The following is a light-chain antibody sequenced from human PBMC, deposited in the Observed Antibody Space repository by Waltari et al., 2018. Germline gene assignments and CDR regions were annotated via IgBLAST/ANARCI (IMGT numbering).Light chain of an antibody. V-gene: IGLV2-14*03. Sequence: QSALTQPAYVSGSPGRSITISCTGTSSDIGAYNYVSWYQQHPGKAPKLMIYDVSNRPSGVSNRFSGSKSGNTASLTISGLQADDEADYYCSSYTSTSTPVVFGGGTKLTVL. CDR2: DVS. CDR3: SSYTSTSTPVV. J-gene: IGLJ2*01. CDR1: SSDIGAYNY.